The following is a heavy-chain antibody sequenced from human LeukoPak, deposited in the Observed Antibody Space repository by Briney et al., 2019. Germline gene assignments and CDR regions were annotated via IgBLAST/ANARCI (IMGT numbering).Heavy chain of an antibody. Sequence: GGSLRLSCAASGFTFSSYAMSWVRQAPGKGLEWVSVIYSGGSTYYADSVKGRFTISRDNSKNTLYLQMNSLRAEDTAVYYCAGELAAAALDYWGQGTLVTVSS. CDR2: IYSGGST. D-gene: IGHD6-13*01. V-gene: IGHV3-53*01. CDR3: AGELAAAALDY. J-gene: IGHJ4*02. CDR1: GFTFSSYA.